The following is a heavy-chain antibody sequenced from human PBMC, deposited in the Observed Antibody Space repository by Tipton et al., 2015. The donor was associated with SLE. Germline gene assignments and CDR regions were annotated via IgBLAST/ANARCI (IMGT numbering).Heavy chain of an antibody. CDR3: ARDIAAAGIFDY. CDR1: GGSISSYY. D-gene: IGHD6-13*01. V-gene: IGHV4-4*08. J-gene: IGHJ4*02. CDR2: IYTSGST. Sequence: TLSLTCTVSGGSISSYYWSWIRQPPGKGLEWIGYIYTSGSTNYNPSLKSRVTISVDTSKNQFSLKLSSVTAADTAVYYCARDIAAAGIFDYWGQGTLVTVSS.